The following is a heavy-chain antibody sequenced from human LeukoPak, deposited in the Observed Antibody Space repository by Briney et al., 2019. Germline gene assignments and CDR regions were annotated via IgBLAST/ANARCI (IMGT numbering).Heavy chain of an antibody. J-gene: IGHJ4*02. Sequence: PGGCLRLSCAGYGFTFRYYDRKWVPQAPGKVLERVPSISSSSSKIYYADSVKGRFTISRDNAKNSLDLQMNSLRDEDTAVYYCASGVETSMGNDYWGQGTLVTVSS. D-gene: IGHD5-18*01. CDR3: ASGVETSMGNDY. CDR2: ISSSSSKI. CDR1: GFTFRYYD. V-gene: IGHV3-48*02.